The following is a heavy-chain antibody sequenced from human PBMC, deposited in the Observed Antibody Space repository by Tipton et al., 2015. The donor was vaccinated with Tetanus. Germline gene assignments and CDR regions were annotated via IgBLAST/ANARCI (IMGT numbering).Heavy chain of an antibody. D-gene: IGHD3-3*01. J-gene: IGHJ4*02. V-gene: IGHV4-39*02. Sequence: TLSLTCIVSGGSMSGSGHYGAWVRQSPGKGLEWIGSISYSGRTYYSPSLKSRVTMSVDTSKKDFSVRLGSVTAADTAVYYCARANNDFPKKGPFDSWGQGSLVIVSS. CDR1: GGSMSGSGHY. CDR3: ARANNDFPKKGPFDS. CDR2: ISYSGRT.